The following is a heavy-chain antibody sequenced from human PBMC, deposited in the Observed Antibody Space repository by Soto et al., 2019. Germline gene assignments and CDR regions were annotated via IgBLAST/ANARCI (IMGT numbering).Heavy chain of an antibody. D-gene: IGHD3-16*01. CDR3: ARYVATFDV. V-gene: IGHV4-59*01. Sequence: SEALSLTCTVSGGSISSYCWSWIRQPPGKGLEWIGFICQSGDTNYNPSLKSRVTISVDTSKTQVSLKVSSVNAADTAVYYCARYVATFDVWGQGTMVTVSS. CDR1: GGSISSYC. J-gene: IGHJ3*01. CDR2: ICQSGDT.